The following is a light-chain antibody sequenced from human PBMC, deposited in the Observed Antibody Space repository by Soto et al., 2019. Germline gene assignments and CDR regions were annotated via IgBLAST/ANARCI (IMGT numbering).Light chain of an antibody. J-gene: IGKJ1*01. Sequence: EIVLTQSPGTLSLSPGEGATLSCRASQSVTSSYLAWFQQKPGQAPRLLIYGASSRATGIPDRFSGSWSGTDFTLSISRLEPADFAVYYCQQYGSSPPWTFGQGTKVEIK. CDR1: QSVTSSY. CDR3: QQYGSSPPWT. CDR2: GAS. V-gene: IGKV3-20*01.